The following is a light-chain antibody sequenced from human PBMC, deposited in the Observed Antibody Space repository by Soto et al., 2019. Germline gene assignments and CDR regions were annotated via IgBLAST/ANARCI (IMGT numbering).Light chain of an antibody. V-gene: IGKV3-15*01. CDR1: QSVSSH. CDR2: GAS. CDR3: QHYNNGPRYT. Sequence: EVVLTQSPATLSVSPGERATLSCRASQSVSSHLAWYQQKPGQAPRLLIYGASTRATGIPYRFSGSGSGTEFTLTISSLQSEDFAVYYCQHYNNGPRYTFGQGTKLEIK. J-gene: IGKJ2*01.